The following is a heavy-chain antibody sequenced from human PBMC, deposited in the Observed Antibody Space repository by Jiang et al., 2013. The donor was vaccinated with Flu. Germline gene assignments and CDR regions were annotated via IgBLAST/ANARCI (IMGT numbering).Heavy chain of an antibody. CDR3: ARVSSSGWPTTRGYYGMDV. CDR1: GDSVSSNSAA. D-gene: IGHD6-19*01. V-gene: IGHV6-1*01. Sequence: LTCAISGDSVSSNSAAWNWIRQSPSRGLEWLGRTYYRSKWYNDYAVSVKSRITINPDTSKNQFSLQLNSVTPEDTAVYYCARVSSSGWPTTRGYYGMDVWGQGTTVTVSS. J-gene: IGHJ6*02. CDR2: TYYRSKWYN.